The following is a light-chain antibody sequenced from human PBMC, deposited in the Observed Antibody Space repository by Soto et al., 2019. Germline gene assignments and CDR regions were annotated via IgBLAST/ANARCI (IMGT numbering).Light chain of an antibody. CDR3: QQYNNWPSFT. Sequence: DIVMTQSPDSLAVSLGERATITCKSSQSVLDSSNNKDCLSWYQQKPGQPPKLLLYWASTREFGVPDRFSGSGSGTEFTLTISSLQSGDFAVYYCQQYNNWPSFTFGQGTKVDIK. CDR2: WAS. J-gene: IGKJ2*01. V-gene: IGKV4-1*01. CDR1: QSVLDSSNNKDC.